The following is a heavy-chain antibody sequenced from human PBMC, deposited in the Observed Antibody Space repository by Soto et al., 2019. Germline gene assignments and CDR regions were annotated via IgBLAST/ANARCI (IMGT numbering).Heavy chain of an antibody. J-gene: IGHJ4*02. V-gene: IGHV1-69*06. CDR1: GGTFSSYA. D-gene: IGHD6-19*01. Sequence: SVKVSCKASGGTFSSYAISWGRQAPGQGLEWMGGIIPIFGTANYAQKFQGRVTITADKSTSTAYMELSSLRSEDTAVYYCARLYSSGWRPSKYYFDYWGQGTLVTVSS. CDR2: IIPIFGTA. CDR3: ARLYSSGWRPSKYYFDY.